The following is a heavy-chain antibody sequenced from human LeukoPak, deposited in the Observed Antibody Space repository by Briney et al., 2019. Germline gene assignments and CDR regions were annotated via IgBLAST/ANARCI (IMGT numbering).Heavy chain of an antibody. J-gene: IGHJ5*02. CDR2: IYYSGST. V-gene: IGHV4-31*03. CDR3: ARYPWIQLWLSAPS. Sequence: PSQTLSLTCTVSGGSISSGGYYWSWIRQHPGKGLEWIGYIYYSGSTYYNLSLKSRVTISVDTSKNQFSLKLSSVTAADTAVYYCARYPWIQLWLSAPSWGQGTLVTVSS. D-gene: IGHD5-18*01. CDR1: GGSISSGGYY.